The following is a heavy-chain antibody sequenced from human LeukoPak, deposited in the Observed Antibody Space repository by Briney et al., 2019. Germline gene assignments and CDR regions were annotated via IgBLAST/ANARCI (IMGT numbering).Heavy chain of an antibody. D-gene: IGHD5-24*01. V-gene: IGHV3-66*02. CDR3: ARVAVEMATIWEYYYYYMDV. Sequence: GGSLRLSCAASGFTVSSNYMSWVRQAPGKGLEGVSVIYSGGSTYYADSVKGRCTISRENSKNTLSLQMTSLRAEDTAVYYCARVAVEMATIWEYYYYYMDVWGKGTTVTVSS. J-gene: IGHJ6*03. CDR2: IYSGGST. CDR1: GFTVSSNY.